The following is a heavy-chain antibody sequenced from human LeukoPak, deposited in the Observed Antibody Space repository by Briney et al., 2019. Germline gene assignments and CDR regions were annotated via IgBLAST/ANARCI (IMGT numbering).Heavy chain of an antibody. D-gene: IGHD6-13*01. J-gene: IGHJ4*02. CDR1: GGTFSSYT. CDR2: IIPILGIA. CDR3: ARVGLQQLVRDY. V-gene: IGHV1-69*02. Sequence: GSSVKVSCKASGGTFSSYTISWVRQAPGQGLEWMGRIIPILGIANYAQKFQGRVTITADKSTSTAYMELSSLRSEDTAVYYCARVGLQQLVRDYWGQGTLVTVSS.